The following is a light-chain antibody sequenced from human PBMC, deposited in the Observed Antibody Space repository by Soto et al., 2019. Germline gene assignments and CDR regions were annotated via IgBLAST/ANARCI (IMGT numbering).Light chain of an antibody. CDR2: GNG. CDR3: QSYDKRLTGYV. J-gene: IGLJ1*01. V-gene: IGLV1-40*01. Sequence: QSVLTQPPSVSGAPGQRVTISCSGTSSSIGAGYEVHWYHQLPGTAPKLVVSGNGNRPSGVPDRLSASKSGTSASLAITGLQDEDEGHYYCQSYDKRLTGYVFGTGTKLTVL. CDR1: SSSIGAGYE.